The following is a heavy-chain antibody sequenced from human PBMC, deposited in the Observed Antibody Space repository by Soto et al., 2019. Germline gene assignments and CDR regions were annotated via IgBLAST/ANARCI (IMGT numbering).Heavy chain of an antibody. J-gene: IGHJ4*02. V-gene: IGHV1-46*01. CDR2: INPSGGST. CDR3: ARQERNCTNCVCYSFS. CDR1: GYTFTSYY. D-gene: IGHD2-8*01. Sequence: QVQLVQSGAEVKKPGASVKVSCKASGYTFTSYYMHWVRQAPGQGLEWMGIINPSGGSTSYAQKFQGRVTMTRDTSTSTVDMELSSLRAEETAVYYCARQERNCTNCVCYSFSWGQGTLVTVSS.